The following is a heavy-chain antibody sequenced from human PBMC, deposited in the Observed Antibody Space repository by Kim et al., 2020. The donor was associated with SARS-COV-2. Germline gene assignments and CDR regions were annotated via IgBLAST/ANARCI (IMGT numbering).Heavy chain of an antibody. J-gene: IGHJ4*02. V-gene: IGHV3-30*04. D-gene: IGHD1-20*01. CDR1: GFTFNNFA. CDR3: ARDKGILAIGHPLPGIY. CDR2: ISYEGSMK. Sequence: GGSLRLSCAASGFTFNNFALHWVRQAPGKGLEWVSAISYEGSMKYYTDSVRGRFTISRDSSKNTLYLQMNSLRVEDTATYYCARDKGILAIGHPLPGIYWGPGTLVTVSS.